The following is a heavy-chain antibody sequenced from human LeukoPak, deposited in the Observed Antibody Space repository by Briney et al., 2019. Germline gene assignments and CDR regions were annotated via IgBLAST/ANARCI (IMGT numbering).Heavy chain of an antibody. J-gene: IGHJ4*02. V-gene: IGHV4-4*07. D-gene: IGHD5-24*01. CDR1: GGSISSYY. CDR2: IYTSGST. CDR3: ARGRRDGPKYYFDY. Sequence: SETLSLTCPVSGGSISSYYWSWIRQPAGKGLEWIGRIYTSGSTNYNPSLKSRVTMSVDTSKNQFSLKLSSVTAADTAVYYCARGRRDGPKYYFDYWGQGTLVTVSS.